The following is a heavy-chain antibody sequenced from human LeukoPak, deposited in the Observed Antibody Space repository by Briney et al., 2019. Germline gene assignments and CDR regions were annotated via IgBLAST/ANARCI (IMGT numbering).Heavy chain of an antibody. CDR1: GGSISSGGYS. CDR3: ARTTAFDY. V-gene: IGHV4-30-2*01. J-gene: IGHJ4*02. Sequence: SETLSLTCAVSGGSISSGGYSWSWIRQPPGKGLEWIGYIYHSGSTYYNPSLKSRVTISVDTSKNQFSLKLSSVTAADTAVYYCARTTAFDYWGQGTLVTVSS. CDR2: IYHSGST. D-gene: IGHD1-26*01.